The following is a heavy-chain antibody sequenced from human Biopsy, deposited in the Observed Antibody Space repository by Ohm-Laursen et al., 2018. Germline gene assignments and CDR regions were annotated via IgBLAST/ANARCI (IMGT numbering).Heavy chain of an antibody. CDR1: GFTFSSHA. J-gene: IGHJ4*02. CDR2: IRDSGDSA. Sequence: SLRLSCTASGFTFSSHAMAWVRQAPGKGLEWVSGIRDSGDSAYYADSVKGRFTISRDSSKNTLYLQMNSLRVEDTAVYYCARGRTGGWGQGTLVTVSS. D-gene: IGHD1/OR15-1a*01. CDR3: ARGRTGG. V-gene: IGHV3-23*01.